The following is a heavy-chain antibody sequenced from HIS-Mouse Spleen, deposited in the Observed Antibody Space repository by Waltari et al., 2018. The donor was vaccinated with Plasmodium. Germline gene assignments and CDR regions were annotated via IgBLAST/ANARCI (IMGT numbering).Heavy chain of an antibody. Sequence: QVQLQESGPGLVKPSETLSLPCTVSGYSISRGYYWGWIRQPPGKGLEWIGSIYHSGSTYYNPSLKSRVTISVDTSKNQFSLKLSSVTAADTAVYYCAGSSSYDYWGQGTLVTVSS. CDR2: IYHSGST. D-gene: IGHD6-6*01. CDR1: GYSISRGYY. CDR3: AGSSSYDY. J-gene: IGHJ4*02. V-gene: IGHV4-38-2*02.